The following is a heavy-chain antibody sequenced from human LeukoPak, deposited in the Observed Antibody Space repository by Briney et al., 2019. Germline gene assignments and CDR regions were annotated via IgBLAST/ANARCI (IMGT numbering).Heavy chain of an antibody. CDR3: ATCIAAAGDYDY. J-gene: IGHJ4*02. Sequence: SETLSLTCTVSGGSISSGGYYWSWIRQHPGKGLEWIGYIYSSGSTYYNPSLKSRVTISVDTSKNQFSLKLSSVTAADTAVYYCATCIAAAGDYDYWGQGTLVTVSS. CDR2: IYSSGST. V-gene: IGHV4-31*03. CDR1: GGSISSGGYY. D-gene: IGHD6-13*01.